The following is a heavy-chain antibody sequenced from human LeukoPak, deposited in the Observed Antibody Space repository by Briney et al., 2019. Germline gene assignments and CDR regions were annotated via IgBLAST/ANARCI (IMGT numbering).Heavy chain of an antibody. D-gene: IGHD6-13*01. Sequence: PSETLSLTCAVYGGSFSGYYWSWIRQPPGKGLEWIGEINHSGSTNYNPSLKSRVTISVDTSKNQFSLKLSSVTAADTAVYYCARLVSDSSSWYLDYWGQGTLVTVSS. CDR3: ARLVSDSSSWYLDY. CDR1: GGSFSGYY. CDR2: INHSGST. V-gene: IGHV4-34*01. J-gene: IGHJ4*02.